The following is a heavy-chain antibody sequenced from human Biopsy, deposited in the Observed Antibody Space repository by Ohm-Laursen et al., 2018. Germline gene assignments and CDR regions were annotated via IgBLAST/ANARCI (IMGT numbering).Heavy chain of an antibody. Sequence: GSLRLSCTASGFTFNSHEMNWVRQAPGKGLEWISYITGSSSTIYYADSVKGRFTISRDNAKSSLYLQRNSLRAEDTAVYFCARDEKRWDYSNYFSWHFDLWGRGTLVTVSS. D-gene: IGHD4-11*01. J-gene: IGHJ2*01. CDR1: GFTFNSHE. CDR2: ITGSSSTI. V-gene: IGHV3-48*03. CDR3: ARDEKRWDYSNYFSWHFDL.